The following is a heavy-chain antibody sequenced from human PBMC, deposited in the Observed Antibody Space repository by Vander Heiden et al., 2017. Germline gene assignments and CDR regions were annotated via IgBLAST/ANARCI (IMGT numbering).Heavy chain of an antibody. CDR2: INPSGGST. CDR1: GYTSASYY. Sequence: QAQPVHSGAVAMKPGASPTASCNAPGYTSASYYMHWVRQAPGQGLEWMGIINPSGGSTSYAQKFQGRVTMTRDTSTSTVYMELSSLRSEDTAVYYCARDGGSYSLPPDYWGQGTLVTVSS. V-gene: IGHV1-46*01. J-gene: IGHJ4*02. D-gene: IGHD1-26*01. CDR3: ARDGGSYSLPPDY.